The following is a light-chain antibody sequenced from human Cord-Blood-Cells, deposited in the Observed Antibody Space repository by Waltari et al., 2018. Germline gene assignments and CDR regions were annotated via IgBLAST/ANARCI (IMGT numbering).Light chain of an antibody. CDR3: SSYTSSSTRV. J-gene: IGLJ3*02. Sequence: QSALTQPASVSGSPGQSITISCTGTSSDVGGYNYVSWYQQHPGKAPKLMIYDVSNRPSGVSNRSSGYKAGNTASLTISGLQAEDEADYYCSSYTSSSTRVFGGGTKLTVL. V-gene: IGLV2-14*01. CDR1: SSDVGGYNY. CDR2: DVS.